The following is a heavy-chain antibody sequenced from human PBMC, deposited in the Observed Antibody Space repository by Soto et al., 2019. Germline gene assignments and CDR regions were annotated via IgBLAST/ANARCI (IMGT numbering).Heavy chain of an antibody. J-gene: IGHJ5*02. CDR3: ARDLKEYCSDGKCNWFDP. CDR2: IYHSGST. D-gene: IGHD2-15*01. CDR1: GGSISSGGYS. V-gene: IGHV4-30-2*01. Sequence: SETLSLTCAVSGGSISSGGYSWSWIRQPPGKGLEWIGYIYHSGSTYYNPSLKSRVTISFDASKNEISLQVRSATAADAAVYYCARDLKEYCSDGKCNWFDPWGQGTLVTVSS.